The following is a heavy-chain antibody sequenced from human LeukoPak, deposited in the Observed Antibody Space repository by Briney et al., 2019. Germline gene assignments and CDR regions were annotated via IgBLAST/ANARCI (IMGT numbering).Heavy chain of an antibody. V-gene: IGHV1-2*04. CDR1: GYTFTSYY. Sequence: ASVKVSCKASGYTFTSYYMHWVRQAPGQGLEWMGWINPNSGGTNYAQKFQGWVTMTRDTSISTAYMELSRLRSDDTAVYYCARGEYSSGWYAYWGQGTLVTVSS. D-gene: IGHD6-19*01. CDR2: INPNSGGT. J-gene: IGHJ4*02. CDR3: ARGEYSSGWYAY.